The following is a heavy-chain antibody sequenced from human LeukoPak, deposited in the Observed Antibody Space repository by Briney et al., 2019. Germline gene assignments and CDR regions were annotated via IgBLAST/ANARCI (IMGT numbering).Heavy chain of an antibody. CDR3: ARDSGGDIVVVPAAMGAFDI. J-gene: IGHJ3*02. CDR2: INPNSGGT. CDR1: GYTFTGYY. Sequence: ASVKVSCKASGYTFTGYYMHWVRQAPGQGLEWMGWINPNSGGTNYAQKFQGRVTMTRDTSTSTVYMELSSLRSEDTAVYYCARDSGGDIVVVPAAMGAFDIWGQGTMVTVSS. V-gene: IGHV1-2*02. D-gene: IGHD2-2*01.